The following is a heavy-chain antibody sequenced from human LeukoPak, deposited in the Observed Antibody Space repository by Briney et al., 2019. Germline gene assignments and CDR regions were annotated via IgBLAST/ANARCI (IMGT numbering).Heavy chain of an antibody. CDR2: INPSRGST. CDR1: GYTFTGYY. V-gene: IGHV1-46*01. D-gene: IGHD3-16*01. CDR3: AREVPPTKGEYYGVDV. J-gene: IGHJ6*02. Sequence: ASVKVSCKASGYTFTGYYMHWVRQAPGQGLEWMGMINPSRGSTDYAQKFQGRVTVTRDTSTSTVYMELSSLRSEDTAVFYCAREVPPTKGEYYGVDVWGQGTTVTVSS.